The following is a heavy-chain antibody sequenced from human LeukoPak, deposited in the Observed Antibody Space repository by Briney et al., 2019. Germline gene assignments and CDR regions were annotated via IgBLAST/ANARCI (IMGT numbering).Heavy chain of an antibody. D-gene: IGHD3-16*01. CDR3: ARDPPSGGFDS. Sequence: PGGSLRLSCTASGFTFCIYSMNWVRQAPGKGLEWVSYISTSSSTIYNADSVKGRFTISRDDAKNSLYLQMNSVRVEDTDVYYCARDPPSGGFDSWGQGTLVTVSS. CDR2: ISTSSSTI. V-gene: IGHV3-48*01. J-gene: IGHJ4*02. CDR1: GFTFCIYS.